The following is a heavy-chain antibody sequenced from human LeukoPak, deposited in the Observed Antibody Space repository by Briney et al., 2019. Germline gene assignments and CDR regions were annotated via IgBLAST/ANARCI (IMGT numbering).Heavy chain of an antibody. D-gene: IGHD6-13*01. V-gene: IGHV4-59*12. J-gene: IGHJ5*02. CDR2: IYYSGST. CDR3: ARGDAAAASRWFDP. CDR1: GGSISSYY. Sequence: SETLSLTCTVSGGSISSYYWSWIRQPPGKGLEWIGYIYYSGSTNYNPSLKSRVTISVDTSKNQFSLRLSSVTAADTAVYYCARGDAAAASRWFDPWGQGTLVTVSS.